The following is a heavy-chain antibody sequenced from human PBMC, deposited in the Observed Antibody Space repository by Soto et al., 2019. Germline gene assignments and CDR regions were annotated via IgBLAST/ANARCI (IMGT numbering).Heavy chain of an antibody. V-gene: IGHV4-34*01. CDR1: GGSFSGYY. D-gene: IGHD6-13*01. CDR2: INHSGST. CDR3: ARQAPTQIAAAGTLGP. Sequence: SEPLSLTCAVYGGSFSGYYWSWIRQPQGKGLEWIGEINHSGSTNYNPSLKSRVTISVDTSKNQFSLKLSSVTAADTAVYYCARQAPTQIAAAGTLGPWGQGTLVTVSS. J-gene: IGHJ5*02.